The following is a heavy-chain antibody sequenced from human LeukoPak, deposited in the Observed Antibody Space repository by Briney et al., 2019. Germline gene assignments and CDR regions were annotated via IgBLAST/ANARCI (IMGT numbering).Heavy chain of an antibody. CDR1: GFTFSSYA. Sequence: GRSLRLSCAASGFTFSSYAMTWVRQAPGKGLEWVSDITTSGDTYYADSVQGRFTISRDNSKNTLYLQMNSLKPDDSAVYFCARVRDYWGQGTLVTVSA. CDR2: ITTSGDT. D-gene: IGHD3-10*01. V-gene: IGHV3-23*01. CDR3: ARVRDY. J-gene: IGHJ4*02.